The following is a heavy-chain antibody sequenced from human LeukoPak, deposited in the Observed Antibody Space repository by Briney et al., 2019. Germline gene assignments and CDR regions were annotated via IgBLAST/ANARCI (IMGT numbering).Heavy chain of an antibody. CDR2: VSADGRTQ. D-gene: IGHD5-24*01. V-gene: IGHV3-30*03. Sequence: PGRSLRPSCAASGFTFRTYSIHWVRQAPGKGLEWVTVVSADGRTQLYSDSVKGRFAVSRDNSLNTLHLQMNSLKTEDTAVYYCAREFGHNRWYFDYWGQGALVTVSS. CDR3: AREFGHNRWYFDY. J-gene: IGHJ4*02. CDR1: GFTFRTYS.